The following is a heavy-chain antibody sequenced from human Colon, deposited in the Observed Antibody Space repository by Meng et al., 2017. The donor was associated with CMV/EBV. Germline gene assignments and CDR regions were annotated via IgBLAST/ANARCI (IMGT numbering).Heavy chain of an antibody. D-gene: IGHD3-16*01. CDR2: ISWDSRII. CDR3: ARADPSVAMYYFDY. V-gene: IGHV3-9*01. CDR1: GFTFDDYA. Sequence: GGSLRLSCVVSGFTFDDYAIHWVRQPPGKGLEWVSGISWDSRIIGYADSVKGRFTISRDNAKNSLYLQMNSLRAEDTAFYYCARADPSVAMYYFDYWGPGTLVTVSS. J-gene: IGHJ4*02.